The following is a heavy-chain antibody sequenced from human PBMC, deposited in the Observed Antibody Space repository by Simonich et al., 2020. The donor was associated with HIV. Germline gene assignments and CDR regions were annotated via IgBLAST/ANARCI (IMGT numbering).Heavy chain of an antibody. CDR1: GFTFSSYA. Sequence: QVQLVESGGGVVQPGRSLRLSCAASGFTFSSYAMHWVRQAPGKGLEWVAVISYEGRNKYYAASVKGRFTISRDNSKNTLYLQMNSLRAEDTAVYYCASGGSISSVWADDYWGQGTLVTVSS. CDR2: ISYEGRNK. CDR3: ASGGSISSVWADDY. D-gene: IGHD3-16*01. V-gene: IGHV3-30*07. J-gene: IGHJ4*02.